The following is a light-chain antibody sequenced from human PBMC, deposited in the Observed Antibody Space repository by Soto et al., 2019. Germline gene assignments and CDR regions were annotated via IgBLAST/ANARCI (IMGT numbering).Light chain of an antibody. J-gene: IGKJ2*01. V-gene: IGKV3-15*01. CDR2: GAS. CDR3: QQYNIWPPST. CDR1: QRVSSN. Sequence: ELEMTQSPATVSVSPGERVTLSCRASQRVSSNVAWYQQKPGQAPRVLIFGASTRATGTPARFSGSGSGTEFTLTISSLQPEDFAVYYCQQYNIWPPSTFGQGTKVDIK.